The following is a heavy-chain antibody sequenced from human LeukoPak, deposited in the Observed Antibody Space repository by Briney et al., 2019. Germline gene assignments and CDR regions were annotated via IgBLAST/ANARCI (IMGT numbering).Heavy chain of an antibody. D-gene: IGHD3-22*01. Sequence: AGGSLRLSCAVSGITLSNYGMSWVRQAPGKGLEWVAGISDRGSRTNYADSVKGRFTISTDHPKNTLYLQMNSLRAEDTAVYFCAKRGVVIRVILVGFHEEAYYFDSWGQGALVTVSS. V-gene: IGHV3-23*01. J-gene: IGHJ4*02. CDR2: ISDRGSRT. CDR1: GITLSNYG. CDR3: AKRGVVIRVILVGFHEEAYYFDS.